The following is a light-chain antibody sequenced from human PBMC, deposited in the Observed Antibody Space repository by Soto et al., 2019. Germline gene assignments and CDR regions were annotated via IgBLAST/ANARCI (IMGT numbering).Light chain of an antibody. CDR3: SSYTSSSTVV. V-gene: IGLV2-18*02. CDR2: EVS. Sequence: QSVLTQPPSVSGSPGQSVTISCSGTSSDVGSYNCVSWYQQPPGTAPKLMIYEVSNRPSGVPDRFSGSKSGNTASLTISGLQSEDEADYYCSSYTSSSTVVFGGGTKLTVL. J-gene: IGLJ2*01. CDR1: SSDVGSYNC.